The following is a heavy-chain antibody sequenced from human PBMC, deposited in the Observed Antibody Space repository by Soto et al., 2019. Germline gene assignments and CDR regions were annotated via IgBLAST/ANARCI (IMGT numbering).Heavy chain of an antibody. J-gene: IGHJ4*02. CDR3: ARDIDSDIDY. CDR2: IYSKAGKI. D-gene: IGHD3-9*01. Sequence: QVQLVQSGAEVQKPGASVKVSCKTSGYIFNNFGITWVRQAPGLGLEWLGWIYSKAGKINFAQKFQGRVTMTTDTSTSTAYMELRSLTFDDSAVYFCARDIDSDIDYWGQGTLVTVS. CDR1: GYIFNNFG. V-gene: IGHV1-18*01.